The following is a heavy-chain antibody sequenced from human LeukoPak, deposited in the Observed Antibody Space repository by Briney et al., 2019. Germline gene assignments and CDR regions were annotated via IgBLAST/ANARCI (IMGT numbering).Heavy chain of an antibody. CDR1: GGSISSYY. Sequence: SETLSLTCTVSGGSISSYYWSWIRQPPGKGLEWVGYIHYSGDTNYNPSLKSRVTISVDTSKKQFSLKVSSVTAADTAVYFCAGEGGVRGLPDYWGQGTLVTVSS. V-gene: IGHV4-59*01. CDR3: AGEGGVRGLPDY. CDR2: IHYSGDT. J-gene: IGHJ4*02. D-gene: IGHD3-16*01.